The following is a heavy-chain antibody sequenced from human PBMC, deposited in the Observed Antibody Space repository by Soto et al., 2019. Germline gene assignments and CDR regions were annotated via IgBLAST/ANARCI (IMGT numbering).Heavy chain of an antibody. CDR1: GFTFSSYW. CDR2: IKQDGSEK. V-gene: IGHV3-7*01. D-gene: IGHD3-22*01. J-gene: IGHJ3*02. Sequence: PGGSLRLSCAASGFTFSSYWMSWVRQAPGKGLEWVANIKQDGSEKYYVDSVKGRFTISRDNAKNSLYLQMNSLRAEDTAVYYCARAAGYYYDSSGYYGSAFDIWGQGTMVTVS. CDR3: ARAAGYYYDSSGYYGSAFDI.